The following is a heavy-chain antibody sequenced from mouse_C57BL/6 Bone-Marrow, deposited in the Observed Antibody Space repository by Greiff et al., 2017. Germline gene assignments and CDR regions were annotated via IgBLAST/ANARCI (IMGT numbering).Heavy chain of an antibody. Sequence: QVQLKQPGAELVKPGASVKLSCKASGYTFTSYWMHWVKQRPGQGLEWIGMIHPNSGSTNYNEKFKSKATLTVDKSSSTAYMQLSSLTSEDSAVYYCAGGRDGCGFAYWGRGTLVTVSA. J-gene: IGHJ3*01. CDR1: GYTFTSYW. D-gene: IGHD2-3*01. V-gene: IGHV1-64*01. CDR2: IHPNSGST. CDR3: AGGRDGCGFAY.